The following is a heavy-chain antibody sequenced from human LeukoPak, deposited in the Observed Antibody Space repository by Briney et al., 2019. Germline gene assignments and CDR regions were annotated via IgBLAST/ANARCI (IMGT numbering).Heavy chain of an antibody. CDR3: AREDDYNREIDY. J-gene: IGHJ4*02. CDR1: GYTFTSYA. Sequence: ASVKVSCKASGYTFTSYAMHWVRQAPGQRLEWMGWINAGNGNTKYSQEFQGRFTISRDNAKNSLYLQMNSLRAEDTAVYYCAREDDYNREIDYWGQGTLVTVSS. CDR2: INAGNGNT. V-gene: IGHV1-3*03. D-gene: IGHD5-24*01.